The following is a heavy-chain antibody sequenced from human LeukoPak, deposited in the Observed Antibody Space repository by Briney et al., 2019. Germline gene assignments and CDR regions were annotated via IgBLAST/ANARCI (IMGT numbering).Heavy chain of an antibody. CDR3: ARYTVPFCGGDCYSQFLDY. Sequence: PGGSLRLSCAASGFTFSAFWMSWVRQAPGKGLEWVGNIKEDGSERHYVDSVKGRFTISRDNAENSLYLQTSSLRVEDTAVYYCARYTVPFCGGDCYSQFLDYWGQGALVTVSP. CDR2: IKEDGSER. V-gene: IGHV3-7*01. J-gene: IGHJ4*02. D-gene: IGHD2-21*01. CDR1: GFTFSAFW.